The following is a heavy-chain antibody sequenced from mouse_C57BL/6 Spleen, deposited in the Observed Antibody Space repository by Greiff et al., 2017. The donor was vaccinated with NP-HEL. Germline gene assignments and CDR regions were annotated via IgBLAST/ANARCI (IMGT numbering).Heavy chain of an antibody. CDR2: INPNNGGT. V-gene: IGHV1-18*01. J-gene: IGHJ1*03. Sequence: EVQLQQSGPELVKPGASVKIPCKASGYTFTDYNMDWVKQSHGKSLEWIGDINPNNGGTISNQKFKGKATLTVDKSSSTAYMEHRSLTSEDTAVYYCARGTSYWYVDVWGTGTTVTVAS. D-gene: IGHD3-3*01. CDR3: ARGTSYWYVDV. CDR1: GYTFTDYN.